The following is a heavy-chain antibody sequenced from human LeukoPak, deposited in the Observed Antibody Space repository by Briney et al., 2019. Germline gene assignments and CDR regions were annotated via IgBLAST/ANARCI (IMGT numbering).Heavy chain of an antibody. D-gene: IGHD4-17*01. CDR3: ARDQSYGDYGGLAAFDI. V-gene: IGHV3-7*01. CDR2: IKQDGSEK. CDR1: GFTFSSYW. J-gene: IGHJ3*02. Sequence: PGGSLRLSCAASGFTFSSYWMSWVRQAPGKGLEWVANIKQDGSEKYYVDSVKGRFTISRDNAKNSLYLQMNSLRAEDTAVYYCARDQSYGDYGGLAAFDIWGQGTMVTVPS.